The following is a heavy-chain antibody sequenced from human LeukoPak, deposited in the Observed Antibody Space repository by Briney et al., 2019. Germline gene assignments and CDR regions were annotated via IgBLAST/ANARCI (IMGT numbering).Heavy chain of an antibody. CDR3: AKGSLVLLSHMDV. V-gene: IGHV3-30*18. D-gene: IGHD3-10*01. J-gene: IGHJ6*03. CDR1: GFTFSSYG. Sequence: PGGSLRLSCAASGFTFSSYGMHWVRQAPGKGLEWVAVISYDGSNKYYADSVKGRFTISRDNSKNTLYLQMNSLSAEDTAFYYCAKGSLVLLSHMDVWGKGTTVTISS. CDR2: ISYDGSNK.